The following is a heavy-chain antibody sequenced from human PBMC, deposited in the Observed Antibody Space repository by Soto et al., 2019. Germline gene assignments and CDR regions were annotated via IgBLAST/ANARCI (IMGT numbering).Heavy chain of an antibody. CDR1: GYTFISYG. D-gene: IGHD3-10*01. Sequence: SVKVSCKASGYTFISYGISWVRQAPGLGLEWVGRINPIVSMSNYAQKFQGRVSMTADKSTSTAYMELRSLRSDDTAMYFCAASYGSGYRAFDYWGQGALVTVSS. CDR3: AASYGSGYRAFDY. J-gene: IGHJ4*02. V-gene: IGHV1-69*04. CDR2: INPIVSMS.